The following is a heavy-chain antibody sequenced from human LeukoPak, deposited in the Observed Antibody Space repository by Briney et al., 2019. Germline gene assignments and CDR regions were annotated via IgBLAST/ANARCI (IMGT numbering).Heavy chain of an antibody. J-gene: IGHJ4*02. CDR2: VNPVSGST. CDR1: GYTFSSYY. CDR3: ARDVFFRGYTTDY. V-gene: IGHV1-46*01. D-gene: IGHD1-1*01. Sequence: ASVKVSCKASGYTFSSYYMHWVRQAPGQRPEWMGTVNPVSGSTTYAQKFQGRVTMTRDMSTSTVYMEVSSLNSEDTAVYYCARDVFFRGYTTDYWGQGTLITVSS.